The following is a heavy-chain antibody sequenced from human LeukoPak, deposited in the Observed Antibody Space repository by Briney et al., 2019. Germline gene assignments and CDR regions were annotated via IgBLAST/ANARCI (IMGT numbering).Heavy chain of an antibody. Sequence: PGGSLRLSCAASGFTFSSYSMNWVRQAPGKGLEWISYIGISSGNTKYADSVKGRFTISGDKAKNSVYLQMNSLRVEDTAVYYCARDTKYAFDNWGQGTLVTVFS. CDR3: ARDTKYAFDN. V-gene: IGHV3-48*01. CDR2: IGISSGNT. D-gene: IGHD2-2*01. CDR1: GFTFSSYS. J-gene: IGHJ4*02.